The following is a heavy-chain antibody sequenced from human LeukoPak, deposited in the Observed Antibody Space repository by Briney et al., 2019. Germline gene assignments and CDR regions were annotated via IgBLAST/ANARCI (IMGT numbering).Heavy chain of an antibody. CDR2: ISSNGGTT. CDR3: ARDPYLTGIAAAPLPQH. J-gene: IGHJ1*01. CDR1: GFTFNSYA. V-gene: IGHV3-64*04. D-gene: IGHD6-13*01. Sequence: PGGSLRLSCSASGFTFNSYAMYWVRQAPGKGLEYVSAISSNGGTTYYADSVKGRFTISRDNSKNTLYLQMNSLRAEDTAVYYCARDPYLTGIAAAPLPQHWGQGTLVTVSS.